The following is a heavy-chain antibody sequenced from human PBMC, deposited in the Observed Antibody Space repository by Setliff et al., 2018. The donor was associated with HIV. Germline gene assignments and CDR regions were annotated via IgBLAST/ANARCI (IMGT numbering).Heavy chain of an antibody. CDR3: VRDTTSGWMLTN. V-gene: IGHV3-48*04. J-gene: IGHJ4*02. CDR1: GFSFISFG. CDR2: ISLDTRPI. D-gene: IGHD6-25*01. Sequence: PWRSLRLSCAASGFSFISFGMNWVRQAQGKGLEWISYISLDTRPIYYADSVRGRFTVSRDNAGASLFLQMNSLSAEDTAVYYCVRDTTSGWMLTNWGQGTLVTVSS.